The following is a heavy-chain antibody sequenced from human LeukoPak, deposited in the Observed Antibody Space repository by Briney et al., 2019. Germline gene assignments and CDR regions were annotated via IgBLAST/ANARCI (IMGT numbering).Heavy chain of an antibody. CDR1: GGSIRSSF. D-gene: IGHD5-18*01. J-gene: IGHJ4*02. Sequence: SETLSLTCTVSGGSIRSSFWSWIRQAPGGGLEWIGYIYSSGNTTYNPSLKSRVTISVDTSKNQFSLKLSSVTAADTAVYYCARGLGYSYGFMGDYWGQGTLVTVSS. V-gene: IGHV4-59*01. CDR2: IYSSGNT. CDR3: ARGLGYSYGFMGDY.